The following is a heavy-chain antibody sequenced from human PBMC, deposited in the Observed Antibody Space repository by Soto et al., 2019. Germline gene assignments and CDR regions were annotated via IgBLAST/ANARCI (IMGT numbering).Heavy chain of an antibody. CDR3: AAVPVLRFLKWLPAYFDY. Sequence: GASVKVSFKTSGFRFTSSAVQWVRHARGQRLEWIGWLVVGSGNTHYAQHFQERVTLTRDMSTGTAYMELSSLRSEDTAVYYCAAVPVLRFLKWLPAYFDYWGQGTLVTVSS. D-gene: IGHD3-3*01. CDR1: GFRFTSSA. J-gene: IGHJ4*02. V-gene: IGHV1-58*01. CDR2: LVVGSGNT.